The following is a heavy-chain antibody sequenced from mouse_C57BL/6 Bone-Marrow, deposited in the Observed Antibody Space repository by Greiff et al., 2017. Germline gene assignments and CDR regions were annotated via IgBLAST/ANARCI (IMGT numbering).Heavy chain of an antibody. CDR2: IYPRSGNT. CDR3: ARRSYYDYGY. Sequence: QVHVKQSGAELARPGASVKLSCKASGYTFTSYGISWVKQRTGQGLEWIGEIYPRSGNTYYNEKFKGKATLTADKSSSTAYMELLSLTSEDSAVYFCARRSYYDYGYWGQGTTLTVSS. D-gene: IGHD2-4*01. CDR1: GYTFTSYG. J-gene: IGHJ2*01. V-gene: IGHV1-81*01.